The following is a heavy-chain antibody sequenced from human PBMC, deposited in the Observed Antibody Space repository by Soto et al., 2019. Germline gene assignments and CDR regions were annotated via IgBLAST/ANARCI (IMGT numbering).Heavy chain of an antibody. CDR2: IVPNSGGT. V-gene: IGHV1-2*02. CDR3: ARGFLSCSDGACYVDS. D-gene: IGHD2-15*01. CDR1: GYNFNGYY. J-gene: IGHJ4*02. Sequence: GASVKVSCKASGYNFNGYYLHWLRQAPGQGLEWMGWIVPNSGGTYSAQKFQGRLTLTRDSSISTTYLELSSLTSDDTAVYYCARGFLSCSDGACYVDSWGQGTLVTVSS.